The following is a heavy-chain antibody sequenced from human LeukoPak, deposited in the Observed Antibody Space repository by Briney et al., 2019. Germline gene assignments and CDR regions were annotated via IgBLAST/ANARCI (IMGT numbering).Heavy chain of an antibody. D-gene: IGHD3-10*01. CDR1: GFTVSSNY. J-gene: IGHJ4*02. V-gene: IGHV3-53*01. CDR2: IYSGGST. CDR3: ARDQFGSGRLDY. Sequence: GGSPRLSCAVSGFTVSSNYMSWVRQAPGKGLEWVSVIYSGGSTYYADFVQGRFTISRDNSKKTLYLQMNSLRAEDTAVYYCARDQFGSGRLDYWGQGTLVTVSS.